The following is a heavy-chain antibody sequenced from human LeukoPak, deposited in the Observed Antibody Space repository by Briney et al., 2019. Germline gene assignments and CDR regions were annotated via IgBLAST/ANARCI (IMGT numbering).Heavy chain of an antibody. D-gene: IGHD6-19*01. CDR1: GGSISSSSYY. V-gene: IGHV4-39*01. CDR2: IYYSGST. CDR3: ALSEQWLERFDY. Sequence: PSETLSLTCTVSGGSISSSSYYWGWIRQPPGKGLERIGSIYYSGSTYYNPSLESRVTISVDTSKSQLSLRLSSVTAADSAVYYCALSEQWLERFDYWGQGTLVTVSS. J-gene: IGHJ4*02.